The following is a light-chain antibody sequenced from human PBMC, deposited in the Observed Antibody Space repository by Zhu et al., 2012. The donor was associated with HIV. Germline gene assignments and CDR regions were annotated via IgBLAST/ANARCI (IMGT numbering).Light chain of an antibody. CDR3: HQYDNSWT. V-gene: IGKV3-15*01. J-gene: IGKJ1*01. CDR1: QSIGTN. CDR2: GAF. Sequence: EIVMTQSPASLSVSPGERATLSCRASQSIGTNLAWYQQKGGQAPRLLIHGAFTRATGVPARFSGSGSGTDFTLSISRLEPEDFAVYYCHQYDNSWTFGQGTKVEIK.